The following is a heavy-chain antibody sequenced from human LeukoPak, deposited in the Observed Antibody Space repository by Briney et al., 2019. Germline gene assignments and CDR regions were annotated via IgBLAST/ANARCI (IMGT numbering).Heavy chain of an antibody. J-gene: IGHJ4*02. CDR2: ISSSSSYI. D-gene: IGHD1-26*01. V-gene: IGHV3-21*01. Sequence: PGGSLRLSCAASGFTFSSYSMNWVRQAPGKGLEWVSSISSSSSYIYYADSVKGRFTISRDNAKNSLYLQMNSLRAEDTAVYYCAKGDSGSYLFLDYWGQGTLVTVSS. CDR3: AKGDSGSYLFLDY. CDR1: GFTFSSYS.